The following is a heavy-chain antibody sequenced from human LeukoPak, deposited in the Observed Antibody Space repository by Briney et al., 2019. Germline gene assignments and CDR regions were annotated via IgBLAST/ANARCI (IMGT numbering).Heavy chain of an antibody. CDR1: GGTFSTYA. J-gene: IGHJ4*02. Sequence: SVKVSCKASGGTFSTYAIGWVRQAPGQGLEWMGRFIPILGIANDAQKFQGRVTFTADKSTSTAYMEVSSLRSEDTAVYYCARDRSPQSGWYYFDYWGQGTLVTVSS. CDR3: ARDRSPQSGWYYFDY. V-gene: IGHV1-69*04. D-gene: IGHD6-19*01. CDR2: FIPILGIA.